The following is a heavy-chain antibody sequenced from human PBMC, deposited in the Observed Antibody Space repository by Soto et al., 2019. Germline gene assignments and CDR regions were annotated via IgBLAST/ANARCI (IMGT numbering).Heavy chain of an antibody. Sequence: LRLSCEASGFTFRNSGMEWIRQAPGKGLEWVARIWYDGSSQYYADSVKGRFTISRDNSKNTLYMEMNSVRVEDTAVYYCARDMDSNYDGMDVWGQGTTVTVSS. V-gene: IGHV3-33*01. CDR2: IWYDGSSQ. CDR3: ARDMDSNYDGMDV. J-gene: IGHJ6*02. D-gene: IGHD4-4*01. CDR1: GFTFRNSG.